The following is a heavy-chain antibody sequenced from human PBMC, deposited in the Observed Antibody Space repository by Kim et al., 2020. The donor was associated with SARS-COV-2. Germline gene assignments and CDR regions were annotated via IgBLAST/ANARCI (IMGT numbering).Heavy chain of an antibody. CDR1: GFSVSSKY. D-gene: IGHD2-21*02. CDR2: IYVDGST. CDR3: TRDVLDGYWN. Sequence: GGSLRLSCAASGFSVSSKYMTWVRQAPGKGLEWVSVIYVDGSTYYAASVMGRFTISRDNSKNTLYLQMNSLRAEDTAVYDCTRDVLDGYWNWGQGTLVTV. J-gene: IGHJ4*02. V-gene: IGHV3-53*01.